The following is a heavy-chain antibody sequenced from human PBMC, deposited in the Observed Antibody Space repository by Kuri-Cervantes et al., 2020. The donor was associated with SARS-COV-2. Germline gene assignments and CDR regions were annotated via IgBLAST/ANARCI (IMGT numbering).Heavy chain of an antibody. CDR2: IYHSGST. V-gene: IGHV4-30-2*01. Sequence: LRLSCAVSGGSISSGGYCWSWIRQPPGKGLEWIGYIYHSGSTYYNPSLKSRVTISVDRSKNQFSLKLSSVTAADTAVYYCARDGSGGDADYWGQGTLVTVSS. J-gene: IGHJ4*02. CDR1: GGSISSGGYC. CDR3: ARDGSGGDADY. D-gene: IGHD2-15*01.